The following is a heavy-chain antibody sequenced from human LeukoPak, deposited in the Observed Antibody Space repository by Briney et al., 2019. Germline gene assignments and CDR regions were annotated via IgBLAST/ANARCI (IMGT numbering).Heavy chain of an antibody. CDR2: ISSYKSNT. V-gene: IGHV1-18*01. CDR3: ARDVYYYDSSGYPYY. J-gene: IGHJ4*02. D-gene: IGHD3-22*01. Sequence: GASVKVSCKASGYTFTSYGISWVRQAPGQGLEWMGWISSYKSNTNYAQKFQGRVTMTTDTSTSTAYMELRSLRSDDTAVYYCARDVYYYDSSGYPYYWGQGTLVTVSS. CDR1: GYTFTSYG.